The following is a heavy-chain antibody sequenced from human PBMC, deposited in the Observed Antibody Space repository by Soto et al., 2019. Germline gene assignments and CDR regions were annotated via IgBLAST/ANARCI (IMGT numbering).Heavy chain of an antibody. D-gene: IGHD4-17*01. Sequence: GGSLRLSCAASGYSFSSYAKNWVRQAPGKGLEWVSGISGSGDSTYYADSVKGRFTISRDNSKNTLYLQMNSLRAEDTAVYYCVKRANGDYGPFDYWGQGTLVTVSS. V-gene: IGHV3-23*01. CDR3: VKRANGDYGPFDY. CDR1: GYSFSSYA. CDR2: ISGSGDST. J-gene: IGHJ4*02.